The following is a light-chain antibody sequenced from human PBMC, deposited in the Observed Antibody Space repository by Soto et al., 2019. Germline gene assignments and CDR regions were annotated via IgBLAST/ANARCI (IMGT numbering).Light chain of an antibody. CDR3: SSFAGTNSVYV. CDR2: EVD. V-gene: IGLV2-8*01. J-gene: IGLJ1*01. CDR1: SRDVGAYNY. Sequence: QSALTQPPSASGSPGQSVTISCTGTSRDVGAYNYVSWYQQYPGKAPKLMIYEVDKRPSGVPDRFSGSKSGSTASLTVSGLQAEDEADYYCSSFAGTNSVYVFGTGTKLTVL.